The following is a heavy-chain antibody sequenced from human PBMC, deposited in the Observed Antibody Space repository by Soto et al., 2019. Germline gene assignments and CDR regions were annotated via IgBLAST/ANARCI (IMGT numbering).Heavy chain of an antibody. CDR3: AKSPNFYCSSPNCYKYYFDH. D-gene: IGHD2-2*02. Sequence: GGSLRLSCAASGFTFNTYGMHWVRQAPGKGLEWVAVISYDGSEKYYVDSVEGRFTISKDNSKNTLYLQMNSLRPEDTAVYYCAKSPNFYCSSPNCYKYYFDHWGQGTRVTVSS. CDR2: ISYDGSEK. J-gene: IGHJ4*02. V-gene: IGHV3-30*18. CDR1: GFTFNTYG.